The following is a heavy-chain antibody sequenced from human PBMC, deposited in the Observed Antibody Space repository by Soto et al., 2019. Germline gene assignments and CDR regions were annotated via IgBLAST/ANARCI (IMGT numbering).Heavy chain of an antibody. J-gene: IGHJ5*01. CDR2: IRQDGGAQ. Sequence: EEQLVESGGGLAQPGGSLRLSCVASGFTFTTYWMSWVRQAPGKGLEWVANIRQDGGAQYYVDSVKGRFTISRDNAKNSVYLQMDGLRVEDRAVYYCVRGGHGSGSYLGSSWGQEFWSPSPQ. D-gene: IGHD3-10*01. CDR1: GFTFTTYW. CDR3: VRGGHGSGSYLGSS. V-gene: IGHV3-7*03.